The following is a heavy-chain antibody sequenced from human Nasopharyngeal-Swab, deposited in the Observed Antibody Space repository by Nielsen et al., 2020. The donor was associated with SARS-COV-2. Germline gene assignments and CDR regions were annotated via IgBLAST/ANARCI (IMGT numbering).Heavy chain of an antibody. CDR3: ARQMDYYGSGSPPGY. CDR2: IYPGDSDT. V-gene: IGHV5-51*01. J-gene: IGHJ4*02. Sequence: GESLKISCKGSGYSFTSYWIGWVRQMPGKGLEWVGIIYPGDSDTRYSPSFQGQVTISADKSISTAYLQWSSLKASDTAMYYCARQMDYYGSGSPPGYWGQGTLVTVSS. D-gene: IGHD3-10*01. CDR1: GYSFTSYW.